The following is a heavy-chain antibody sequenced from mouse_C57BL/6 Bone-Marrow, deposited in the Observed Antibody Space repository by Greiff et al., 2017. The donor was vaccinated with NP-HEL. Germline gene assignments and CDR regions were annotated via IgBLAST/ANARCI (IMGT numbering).Heavy chain of an antibody. J-gene: IGHJ4*01. D-gene: IGHD1-1*01. Sequence: QVQLQQSGAELVKPGASVKLSCKASGYTFTSYWMHWVKQRPGQGLEWIGMIHPNSGSTNYNEKFKSKATLTVDKSSSTAYMQLSSLTSEDSAVYYCARYLFTTMVVGYYAMDYWGQGTSVTVSS. CDR2: IHPNSGST. V-gene: IGHV1-64*01. CDR1: GYTFTSYW. CDR3: ARYLFTTMVVGYYAMDY.